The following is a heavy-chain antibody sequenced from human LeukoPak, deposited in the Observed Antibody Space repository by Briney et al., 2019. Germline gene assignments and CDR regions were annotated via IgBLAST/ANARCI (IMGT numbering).Heavy chain of an antibody. D-gene: IGHD2-15*01. J-gene: IGHJ4*02. Sequence: GGSLRLSCVASGFTFSNYWMSWVRQAPGKGLEWVSDISASGGTTYYADSVKGRFTSPRDNSKNTLYLQMNSLRAEDTAVYYCAKSRGSGTGSSFDYWGQGTLVTVSS. V-gene: IGHV3-23*01. CDR2: ISASGGTT. CDR1: GFTFSNYW. CDR3: AKSRGSGTGSSFDY.